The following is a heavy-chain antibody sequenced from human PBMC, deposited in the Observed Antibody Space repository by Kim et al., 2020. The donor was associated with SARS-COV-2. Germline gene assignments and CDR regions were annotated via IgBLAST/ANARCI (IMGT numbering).Heavy chain of an antibody. J-gene: IGHJ4*02. Sequence: GGSLRLSCAASGFTFSNYAMSWVRQAPGKGLEWVSTIVGSGGFSYYAESLKGRFTITRNNSADTLYLQMNSLRAEDTAVYYCARTGQFDSWGQGTLVTVS. CDR2: IVGSGGFS. V-gene: IGHV3-23*01. CDR3: ARTGQFDS. CDR1: GFTFSNYA.